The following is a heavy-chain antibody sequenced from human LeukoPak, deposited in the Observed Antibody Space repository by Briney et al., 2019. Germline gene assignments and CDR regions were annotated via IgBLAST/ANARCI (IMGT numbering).Heavy chain of an antibody. D-gene: IGHD5-18*01. CDR1: GYSFTSYW. V-gene: IGHV5-10-1*01. CDR2: IDPRDSYT. CDR3: ARSSTAPYTYGHGDWFDP. J-gene: IGHJ5*02. Sequence: GESLKISCKGSGYSFTSYWISWVRQMPGKGLEWMGRIDPRDSYTNYSPSFQGHVTISADKSLTTAYLQWSSLKASDTAIYYCARSSTAPYTYGHGDWFDPWGQGTLVTVSS.